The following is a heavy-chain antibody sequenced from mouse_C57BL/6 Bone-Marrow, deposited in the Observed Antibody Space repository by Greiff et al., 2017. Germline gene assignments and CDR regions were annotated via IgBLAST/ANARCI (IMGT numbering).Heavy chain of an antibody. J-gene: IGHJ1*03. CDR2: IAPNSGGT. D-gene: IGHD5-5*01. CDR3: ARLPYDV. V-gene: IGHV1-72*01. Sequence: QVQLQQPGAELVKPGASVKLSCKASGYTFTSYWMHWVKQRPGRGLAWIGRIAPNSGGTKSNEKFKSKATLTVDKPSSTAYMQLSSLTSEDSAVYYCARLPYDVWGTGTTVTVSS. CDR1: GYTFTSYW.